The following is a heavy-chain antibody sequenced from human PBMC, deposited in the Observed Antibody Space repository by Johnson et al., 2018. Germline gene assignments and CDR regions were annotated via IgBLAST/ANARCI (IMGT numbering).Heavy chain of an antibody. D-gene: IGHD3-3*01. J-gene: IGHJ3*02. V-gene: IGHV4-61*02. CDR1: GGSITPDTHY. CDR3: ARDVGAAARDAYDI. CDR2: MYTSGST. Sequence: QEQLQESGPGLVTPSQPLSLTCTVSGGSITPDTHYWTWIRQPAGKGLEWIGRMYTSGSTHYSPSLKSRATISKDTYKNQFSLKLTSVTAADTAVYYCARDVGAAARDAYDIWGQGTMVTVSS.